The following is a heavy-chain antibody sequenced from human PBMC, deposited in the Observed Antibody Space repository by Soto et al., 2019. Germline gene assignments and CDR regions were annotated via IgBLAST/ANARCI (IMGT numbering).Heavy chain of an antibody. CDR1: GFTVSGDY. Sequence: GGSLRLSCAASGFTVSGDYVSWVRQAPGKGLECVSVIHFGGNTYYADSVKGRFTVSRDNSKNTLYLQMNSLRLATAADTAVYFCARSIAVPSSHIDHWGQGTRVTVSS. CDR3: ARSIAVPSSHIDH. V-gene: IGHV3-53*05. CDR2: IHFGGNT. D-gene: IGHD6-6*01. J-gene: IGHJ4*02.